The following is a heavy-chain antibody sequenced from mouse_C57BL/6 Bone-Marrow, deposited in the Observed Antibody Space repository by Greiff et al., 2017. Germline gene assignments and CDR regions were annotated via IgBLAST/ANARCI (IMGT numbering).Heavy chain of an antibody. Sequence: VQLQQSGAELVRPGTSVKVSCKASGYAFTNYLIEWVKQRPGQGLEWIGVINPGSGGTNYNEKFKGKATLTADKSSSTAYMQLSSLTSEDSAVYFCARSKDRGSWFAYWGQGTLVTVSA. D-gene: IGHD3-3*01. CDR2: INPGSGGT. CDR1: GYAFTNYL. V-gene: IGHV1-54*01. J-gene: IGHJ3*01. CDR3: ARSKDRGSWFAY.